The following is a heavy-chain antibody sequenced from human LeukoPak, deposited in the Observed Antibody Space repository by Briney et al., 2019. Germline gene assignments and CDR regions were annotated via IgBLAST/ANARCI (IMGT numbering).Heavy chain of an antibody. D-gene: IGHD2-2*01. CDR2: IISIFGTA. J-gene: IGHJ6*03. CDR3: ARGSRSDQPAPRHSYYYYMDV. V-gene: IGHV1-69*05. Sequence: SVKVSCKASGGTFSSYSISWVRQPPGQGLEWMGGIISIFGTANYAQKFQGRVTITTDESTSPAYMELSSLRSEDPAVYYCARGSRSDQPAPRHSYYYYMDVWGKGTTVTVSS. CDR1: GGTFSSYS.